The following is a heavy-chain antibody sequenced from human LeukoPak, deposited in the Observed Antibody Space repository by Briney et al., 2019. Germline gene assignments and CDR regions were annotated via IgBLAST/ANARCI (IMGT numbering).Heavy chain of an antibody. J-gene: IGHJ4*02. CDR1: GFTFSNAW. Sequence: GGALRLSLAASGFTFSNAWMNWVRQAPGKGREWVGRIKRKTDGVTTDYAAPVKGRFTMLRDDSENTLYLQMNSLNTEDTAMYYCTAENYEMYYWGQGTLVTVSS. CDR3: TAENYEMYY. D-gene: IGHD3-3*01. CDR2: IKRKTDGVTT. V-gene: IGHV3-15*01.